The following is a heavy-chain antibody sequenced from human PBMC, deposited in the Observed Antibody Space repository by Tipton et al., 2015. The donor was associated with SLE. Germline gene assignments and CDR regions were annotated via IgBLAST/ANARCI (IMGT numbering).Heavy chain of an antibody. V-gene: IGHV3-11*04. CDR1: GGSFSGYY. Sequence: LSLTCAVYGGSFSGYYWSWVRQAPGKGLEWLSYITTSGRPMYYADSVKGRFTISRDNAKNSLYLQINSLRAEDTALYYCARYAVAGKFDYWGQGTLVSVSS. J-gene: IGHJ4*02. CDR2: ITTSGRPM. D-gene: IGHD6-19*01. CDR3: ARYAVAGKFDY.